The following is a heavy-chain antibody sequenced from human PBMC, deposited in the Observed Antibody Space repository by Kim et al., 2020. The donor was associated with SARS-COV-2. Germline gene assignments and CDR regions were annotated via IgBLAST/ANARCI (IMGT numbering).Heavy chain of an antibody. CDR3: EKVGTDTISDS. Sequence: GGSLRLSCAASGFTFSSYGMRWVRQAPGKGLEWFPVISYSGGIQYYAAPVKGRFTISRNNSKNTLYLKMNSLRAEDTAVYYCEKVGTDTISDSRG. V-gene: IGHV3-23*01. CDR1: GFTFSSYG. CDR2: ISYSGGIQ. J-gene: IGHJ5*01. D-gene: IGHD5-18*01.